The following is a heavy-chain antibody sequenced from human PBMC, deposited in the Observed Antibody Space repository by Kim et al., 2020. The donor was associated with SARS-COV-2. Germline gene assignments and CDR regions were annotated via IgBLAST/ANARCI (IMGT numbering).Heavy chain of an antibody. CDR3: AGGRYSSGWYALIAFDI. D-gene: IGHD6-19*01. CDR1: GGSISSYY. Sequence: SETLSLTCTVSGGSISSYYWSWIRQPPGKGLEWIGYIYYSGSTNYNPSLKSRVTISVDTSKNQFSLKLSSVTAADTAVYYCAGGRYSSGWYALIAFDIWGQGTMVTVSS. CDR2: IYYSGST. V-gene: IGHV4-59*08. J-gene: IGHJ3*02.